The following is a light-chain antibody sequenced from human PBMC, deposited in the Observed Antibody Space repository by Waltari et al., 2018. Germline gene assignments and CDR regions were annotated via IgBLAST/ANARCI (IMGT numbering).Light chain of an antibody. CDR2: KAS. Sequence: DIQMTQSPSTLSASVGDRVTITCRASKSSSSWLAWYQQKPGKAPKLLIYKASSLESGVPSRFSGSGSGTEFTLTISSLQPDDFASYYCQHYNSPITFGPGTKVDIK. V-gene: IGKV1-5*03. CDR3: QHYNSPIT. J-gene: IGKJ3*01. CDR1: KSSSSW.